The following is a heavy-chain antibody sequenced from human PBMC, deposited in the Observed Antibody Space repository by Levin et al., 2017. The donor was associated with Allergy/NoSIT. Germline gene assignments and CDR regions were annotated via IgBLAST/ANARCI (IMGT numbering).Heavy chain of an antibody. CDR3: ARDYCSSTSCYFDY. V-gene: IGHV3-33*01. CDR2: IWYVGSNK. J-gene: IGHJ4*02. D-gene: IGHD2-2*01. CDR1: GFTFSSYG. Sequence: GESLKISCAASGFTFSSYGMHWVRQAPGKGLEWVAVIWYVGSNKYYADSVKGRFTISRDNSKNTLYLQMNSLRAEDTAVYYCARDYCSSTSCYFDYWGQGTLVTVSS.